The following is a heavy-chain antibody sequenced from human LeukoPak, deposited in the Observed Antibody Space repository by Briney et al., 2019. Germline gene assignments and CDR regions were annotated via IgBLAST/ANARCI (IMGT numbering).Heavy chain of an antibody. D-gene: IGHD3-22*01. Sequence: GGPLKISFKGFGYRFITYWSGWVGRMPGKGLEWRGIIYPGDSDTRYSPSFQGQVTISADKSISTAYLQWSSLKASDTAMYYCARLGGDYYDSSGYYLFVYWGQGTLVTVSS. J-gene: IGHJ4*02. CDR2: IYPGDSDT. CDR3: ARLGGDYYDSSGYYLFVY. V-gene: IGHV5-51*01. CDR1: GYRFITYW.